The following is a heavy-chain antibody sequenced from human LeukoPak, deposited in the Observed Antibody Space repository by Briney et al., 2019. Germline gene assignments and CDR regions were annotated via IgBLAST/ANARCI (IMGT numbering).Heavy chain of an antibody. D-gene: IGHD6-19*01. Sequence: ASVKVSCKVSGYTLTELSMHWVRQAPGKGLEWMGGFDPEDGETIYAQKFQGRVTMTEDTSTDTAYMELSSLRSGDTAVYYCATGGIAVAGSFDYWGQGTLVTVSS. CDR3: ATGGIAVAGSFDY. CDR1: GYTLTELS. J-gene: IGHJ4*02. CDR2: FDPEDGET. V-gene: IGHV1-24*01.